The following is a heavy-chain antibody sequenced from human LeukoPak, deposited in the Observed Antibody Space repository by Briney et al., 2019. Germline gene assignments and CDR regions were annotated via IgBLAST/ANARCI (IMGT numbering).Heavy chain of an antibody. CDR2: ISSSYI. D-gene: IGHD3-22*01. J-gene: IGHJ4*02. Sequence: GGSLRLSCAASGFTFSDYYMSWIRQAPGKGLEWVSFISSSYIYYADSVKGRFTISRDNAKNSLYLQMNSLRAEDTAVYYCAKTNSYSSGYYNYWGQGTLVTVSS. CDR3: AKTNSYSSGYYNY. CDR1: GFTFSDYY. V-gene: IGHV3-11*06.